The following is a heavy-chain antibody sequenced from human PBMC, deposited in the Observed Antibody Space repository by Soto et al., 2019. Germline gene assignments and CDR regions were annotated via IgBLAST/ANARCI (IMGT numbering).Heavy chain of an antibody. J-gene: IGHJ4*02. Sequence: QVQLVQSGAEVKKPGSSVKVSCKASGGTFSSYAISWVLQAPGQGLVWMGGIIPIFGTANYAQRFQGRVTITADESTSTAYMELSSLRSEDTAVYYCARGPYTGSQRGYFDCWGQGTLVTV. CDR3: ARGPYTGSQRGYFDC. V-gene: IGHV1-69*01. D-gene: IGHD1-26*01. CDR1: GGTFSSYA. CDR2: IIPIFGTA.